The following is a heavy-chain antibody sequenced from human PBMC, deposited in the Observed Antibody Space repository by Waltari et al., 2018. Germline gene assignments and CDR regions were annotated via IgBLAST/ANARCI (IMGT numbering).Heavy chain of an antibody. CDR2: INSDGSST. J-gene: IGHJ6*02. CDR3: ARVATKTYSSPVPGRPYYYGMDV. D-gene: IGHD6-19*01. CDR1: GFTFSRYW. V-gene: IGHV3-74*01. Sequence: EEQLVESGGGLAQPGESLRLSCAASGFTFSRYWMDWVRQAPGQGLVLVSRINSDGSSTTYADSVKGRFTISRDNAKNTLYVQMNRLRAEDTAVYYCARVATKTYSSPVPGRPYYYGMDVWGQGTTVTVSS.